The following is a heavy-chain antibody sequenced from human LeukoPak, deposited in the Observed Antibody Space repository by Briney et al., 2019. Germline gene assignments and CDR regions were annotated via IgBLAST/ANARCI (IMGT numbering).Heavy chain of an antibody. D-gene: IGHD6-13*01. CDR2: IGGSGGST. CDR3: AKAGYGVSSWYPFGY. CDR1: GFTFSSYA. J-gene: IGHJ4*02. V-gene: IGHV3-23*01. Sequence: RGSLRLSCAASGFTFSSYAMSWVRQAPGKGLEWVSAIGGSGGSTYYADSVKGRFTISRDNSKNTLYLQMNSLRAEDTAVYYCAKAGYGVSSWYPFGYWGQGTLVTVSS.